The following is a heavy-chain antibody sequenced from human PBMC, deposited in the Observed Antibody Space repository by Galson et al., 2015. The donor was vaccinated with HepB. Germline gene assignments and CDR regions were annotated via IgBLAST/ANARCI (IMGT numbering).Heavy chain of an antibody. CDR3: ANPHSYGPAGGSGRTLAVYYYGMDV. V-gene: IGHV3-30*02. CDR2: IRYDGSNK. CDR1: GFTFSSYG. D-gene: IGHD5-18*01. J-gene: IGHJ6*02. Sequence: SLRLSCAASGFTFSSYGMHWVRQAPGKGLEWVAFIRYDGSNKYYADSVKGRFTISRDNSKNTLYLQMNSLRAEDTAVYYCANPHSYGPAGGSGRTLAVYYYGMDVWGQGTTVTVSS.